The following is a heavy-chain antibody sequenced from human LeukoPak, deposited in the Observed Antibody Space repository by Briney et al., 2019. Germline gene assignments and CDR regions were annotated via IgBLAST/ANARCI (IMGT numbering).Heavy chain of an antibody. CDR1: GGSISSYY. D-gene: IGHD6-19*01. J-gene: IGHJ5*02. V-gene: IGHV4-59*01. CDR2: IYYSGST. Sequence: KPSETLSLTCTVSGGSISSYYWSWIRQPPGKGLEWIGYIYYSGSTNYNPSLKSRVTISVDTSKNQFSLKLSSVTAADTAVYYCARVEGGGWYLRCFAPGGQGTLVPVSP. CDR3: ARVEGGGWYLRCFAP.